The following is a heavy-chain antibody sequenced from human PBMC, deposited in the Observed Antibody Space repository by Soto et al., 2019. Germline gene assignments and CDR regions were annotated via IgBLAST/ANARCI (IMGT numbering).Heavy chain of an antibody. V-gene: IGHV1-3*01. D-gene: IGHD3-10*01. CDR3: ASRGPNYYGSGRYYYYGMDV. J-gene: IGHJ6*02. Sequence: GASVKVSCKASGYTFTSYAMHWVRQAPGQRLEWMGWINAGNGNTKYSQKFQGRVTITRDTSASTAYMELSSLRSEDTAVCYCASRGPNYYGSGRYYYYGMDVWGQGTTVTVSS. CDR1: GYTFTSYA. CDR2: INAGNGNT.